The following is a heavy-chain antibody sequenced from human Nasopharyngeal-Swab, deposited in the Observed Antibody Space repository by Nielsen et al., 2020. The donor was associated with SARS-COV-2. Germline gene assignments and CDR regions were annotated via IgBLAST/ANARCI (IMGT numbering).Heavy chain of an antibody. CDR2: IYYSGST. CDR3: ARDGEMAAFDI. V-gene: IGHV4-59*01. D-gene: IGHD5-24*01. J-gene: IGHJ3*02. Sequence: WIRQPPGKGLEWIGYIYYSGSTNHNPSLKSRVTISVDTSKNQFSLKLSSVTAADTAVYYCARDGEMAAFDIWGQGTMVTVSS.